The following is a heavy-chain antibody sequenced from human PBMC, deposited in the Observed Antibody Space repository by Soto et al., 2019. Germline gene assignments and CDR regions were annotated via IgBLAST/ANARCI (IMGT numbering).Heavy chain of an antibody. J-gene: IGHJ4*02. Sequence: GGSLRLSCTASGFTFSSYNMNLVRQSPGKGLEWVSYIGSSSDTIYYADSVKGRFTISRDNAENSLYLQMDSLRDEDTAVYYCARDVTNQQRHYCSGTSCYDGTLDCWGRGTMVTVSS. CDR2: IGSSSDTI. CDR1: GFTFSSYN. D-gene: IGHD2-2*01. V-gene: IGHV3-48*02. CDR3: ARDVTNQQRHYCSGTSCYDGTLDC.